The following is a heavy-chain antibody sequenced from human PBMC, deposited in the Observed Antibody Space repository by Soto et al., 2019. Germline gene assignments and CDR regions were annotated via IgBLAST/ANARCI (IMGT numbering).Heavy chain of an antibody. CDR3: ARDIRQWLVPIGSMDY. CDR1: GFTFSSYS. J-gene: IGHJ4*02. D-gene: IGHD6-19*01. Sequence: GGSLRLSCAASGFTFSSYSMNWVRQAPGKGLEWVSSISSSSSYIYYADSVKGRFTISRDNAKNSLYLQMNSLRAEDTAVYYCARDIRQWLVPIGSMDYWGQGTLVTVSS. V-gene: IGHV3-21*01. CDR2: ISSSSSYI.